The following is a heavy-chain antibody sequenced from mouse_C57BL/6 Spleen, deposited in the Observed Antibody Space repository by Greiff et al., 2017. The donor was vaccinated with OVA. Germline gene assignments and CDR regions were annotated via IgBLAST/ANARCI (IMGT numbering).Heavy chain of an antibody. Sequence: QVQLKQSGAELVKPGASVKISCKASGYAFSSYWMNWVKQRPGKGLEWIGQIYPGDGDTNYNGKFKGKATLTADKSSSTAYMQLSSLTSEDSAVYFCARYYGSSYPYWYVDVWGTGTTVTVSS. CDR2: IYPGDGDT. CDR3: ARYYGSSYPYWYVDV. V-gene: IGHV1-80*01. J-gene: IGHJ1*03. D-gene: IGHD1-1*01. CDR1: GYAFSSYW.